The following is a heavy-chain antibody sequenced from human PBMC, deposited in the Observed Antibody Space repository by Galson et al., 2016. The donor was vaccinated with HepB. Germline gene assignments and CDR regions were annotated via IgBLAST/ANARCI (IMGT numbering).Heavy chain of an antibody. CDR2: IKEDGTRT. Sequence: SLRLSCAASGFTFSAYWMSWVRRAPGKGLEWVANIKEDGTRTDYVDSVKGRFTISRDNAKNAVYLQINSLSAEDTALFYCVSQTSPPGWGQGTLVTVSS. D-gene: IGHD2-2*01. CDR1: GFTFSAYW. CDR3: VSQTSPPG. V-gene: IGHV3-7*01. J-gene: IGHJ4*02.